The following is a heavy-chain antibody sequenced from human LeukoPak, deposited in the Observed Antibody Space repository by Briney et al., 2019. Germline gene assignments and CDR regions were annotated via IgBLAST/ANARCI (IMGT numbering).Heavy chain of an antibody. D-gene: IGHD3-3*01. Sequence: QPGGSLRLSCAASGFTFSSYAMHWVRQAPGKGLEWVAVISYDGSNKYYADSVKGRFTISRDNSKNTLYLQMNSLRAEDTAVYYCAKDVPYYDFWSGSYPHYWGQGTLVTVSS. V-gene: IGHV3-30-3*01. J-gene: IGHJ4*02. CDR2: ISYDGSNK. CDR1: GFTFSSYA. CDR3: AKDVPYYDFWSGSYPHY.